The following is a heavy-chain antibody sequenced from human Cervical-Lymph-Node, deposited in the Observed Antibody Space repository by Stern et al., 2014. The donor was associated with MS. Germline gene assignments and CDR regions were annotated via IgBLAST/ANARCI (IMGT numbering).Heavy chain of an antibody. V-gene: IGHV3-9*01. CDR3: AKSARGGINDAFDI. CDR2: ISWNSDII. Sequence: EVQLEESGGALVQPGRSLRLSCADSGFKFDDYAMHWVRQAPGKGLEWVSGISWNSDIIDYADSVKGRFTISRDNAKNSLYLQMNTLRAEDTALYYCAKSARGGINDAFDIWGQGTMVTVSS. D-gene: IGHD1-26*01. J-gene: IGHJ3*02. CDR1: GFKFDDYA.